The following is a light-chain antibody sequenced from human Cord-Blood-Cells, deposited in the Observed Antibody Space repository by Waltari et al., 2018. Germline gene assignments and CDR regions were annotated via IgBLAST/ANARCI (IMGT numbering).Light chain of an antibody. J-gene: IGKJ2*03. CDR3: QQYGSSPPYS. V-gene: IGKV3-20*01. CDR2: GAS. Sequence: EIVLTQSPGTLSLSPGERATLPCRASQSVSSSYLAWYKQKPGQAPRLLIYGASSRATGIPDRFSGSGSGTDFTLTISRLEPEDFAVYYCQQYGSSPPYSFGQGTKLEIK. CDR1: QSVSSSY.